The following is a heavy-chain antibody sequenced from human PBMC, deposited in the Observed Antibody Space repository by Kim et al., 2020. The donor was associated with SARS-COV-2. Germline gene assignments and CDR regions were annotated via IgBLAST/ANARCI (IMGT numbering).Heavy chain of an antibody. D-gene: IGHD6-13*01. J-gene: IGHJ6*03. CDR1: GYTFTSYD. CDR3: ARGFRAAAGPFYYYYYMDV. V-gene: IGHV1-8*01. Sequence: ASVKVSCKASGYTFTSYDINWVRQATGQGLEWMGWMNPNRGNTGYAQKFQGRVTRTRNTSISTAYMELSSLRSEDTAVYYCARGFRAAAGPFYYYYYMDVWGKGTTVTVSS. CDR2: MNPNRGNT.